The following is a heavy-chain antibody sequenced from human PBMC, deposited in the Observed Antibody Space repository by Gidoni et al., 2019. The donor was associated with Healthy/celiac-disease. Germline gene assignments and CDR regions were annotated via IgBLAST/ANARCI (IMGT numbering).Heavy chain of an antibody. J-gene: IGHJ6*02. D-gene: IGHD5-18*01. CDR1: GFTFSSYG. V-gene: IGHV3-30*18. CDR2: ISYDGSNK. CDR3: AKVGPRLPDTAMVTVSAYYYGMDV. Sequence: QVQLVESGGGVVQPGRSLRLACAASGFTFSSYGMHWVRQAPGKGLEWVAVISYDGSNKYYADSVKGRFTISRDNSKNTLYLQMNSLRAEDTAVYYCAKVGPRLPDTAMVTVSAYYYGMDVWGQGTTVTVSS.